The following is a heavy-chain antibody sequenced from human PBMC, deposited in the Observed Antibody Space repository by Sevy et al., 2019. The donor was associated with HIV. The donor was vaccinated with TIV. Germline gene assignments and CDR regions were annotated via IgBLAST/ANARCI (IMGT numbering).Heavy chain of an antibody. Sequence: ASVKVSCKASGGTFSSYAISWVRQAPGQGLEWMGGIIPIFGTANYAQKFQGRVTITADESTGTAYMELSSLRSEDTAVYYCARGGKQLEDYYYYGMDVWGQGTTVTVSS. J-gene: IGHJ6*02. CDR3: ARGGKQLEDYYYYGMDV. D-gene: IGHD1-1*01. CDR2: IIPIFGTA. V-gene: IGHV1-69*13. CDR1: GGTFSSYA.